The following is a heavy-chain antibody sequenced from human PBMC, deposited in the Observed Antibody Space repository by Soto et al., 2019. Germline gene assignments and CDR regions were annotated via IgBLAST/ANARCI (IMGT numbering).Heavy chain of an antibody. D-gene: IGHD2-2*01. V-gene: IGHV3-74*01. CDR2: ITCDGSSA. J-gene: IGHJ5*01. CDR1: GFTFRGHW. CDR3: ARGACSGTSSYVFDS. Sequence: PGGSLRLSCGASGFTFRGHWMHWVRQSPGKGLVWVSQITCDGSSANYADAVQGRFTFSRDNAKNTLYLQMNSLRTEDTAVYYCARGACSGTSSYVFDSWGPGTLVTVSS.